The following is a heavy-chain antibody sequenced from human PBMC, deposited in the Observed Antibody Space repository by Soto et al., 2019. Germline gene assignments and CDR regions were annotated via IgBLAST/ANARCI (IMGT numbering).Heavy chain of an antibody. Sequence: SETLSLTCTVSGGSISSSGYYWGWIRQPPGKGLEWIGYIYYSGSTNYNPSLKSRVTISVDTSKNQFSLKLSSVTAADTAVYYCARGVYYYDSSGYHDAFDIWGQGTMVTVS. CDR1: GGSISSSGYY. J-gene: IGHJ3*02. V-gene: IGHV4-61*08. CDR3: ARGVYYYDSSGYHDAFDI. D-gene: IGHD3-22*01. CDR2: IYYSGST.